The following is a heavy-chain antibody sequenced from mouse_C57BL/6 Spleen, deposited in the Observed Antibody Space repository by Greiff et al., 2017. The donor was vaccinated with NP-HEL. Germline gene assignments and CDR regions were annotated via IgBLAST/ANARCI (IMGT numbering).Heavy chain of an antibody. D-gene: IGHD1-1*01. Sequence: EVKLLESGAELVRPGASVKLSCTASGFNIKDYYMHWVKQRPEQGLEWIGRIDPEDGDTEYAPKFQGKATMTADTSSNTAYLQLSSLTSEDTAVYYCTTGITTDGYAMDYWGQGTSVTVSS. CDR2: IDPEDGDT. CDR3: TTGITTDGYAMDY. J-gene: IGHJ4*01. V-gene: IGHV14-1*01. CDR1: GFNIKDYY.